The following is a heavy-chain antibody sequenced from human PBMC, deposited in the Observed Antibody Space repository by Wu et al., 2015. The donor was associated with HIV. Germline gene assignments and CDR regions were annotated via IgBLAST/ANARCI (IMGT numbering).Heavy chain of an antibody. J-gene: IGHJ4*02. D-gene: IGHD2/OR15-2a*01. CDR1: GYTSTGHY. V-gene: IGHV1-2*02. CDR3: ARLQSLHGLYFNADY. Sequence: QVQLLQSGAEVKKPGASVKVSCQTSGYTSTGHYTHWVRQAPGQRPEWMGWMNPNSGGTTYAPKFQGRVTMTRDTSTSTAYLELNSLRSDDTAVYYCARLQSLHGLYFNADYWGQGTLVTVSS. CDR2: MNPNSGGT.